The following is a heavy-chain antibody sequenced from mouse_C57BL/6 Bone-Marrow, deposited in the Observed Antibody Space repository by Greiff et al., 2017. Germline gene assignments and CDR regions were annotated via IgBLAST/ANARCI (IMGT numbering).Heavy chain of an antibody. CDR2: ISSGGSYT. J-gene: IGHJ4*01. Sequence: EVMLVESGGDLVKPGGSLKLSCAASGFTFSSYGMSWVRQTPDKRLEWVATISSGGSYTYYPDSVKGRFTISRDNAKNTLYLQMSSLKSEDTAMYYCARRSSHYAMDYWGQGTSVTVSS. D-gene: IGHD1-1*01. CDR3: ARRSSHYAMDY. CDR1: GFTFSSYG. V-gene: IGHV5-6*02.